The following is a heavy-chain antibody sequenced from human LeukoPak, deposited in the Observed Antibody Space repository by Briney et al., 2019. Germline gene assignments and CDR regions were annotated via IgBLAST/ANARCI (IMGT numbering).Heavy chain of an antibody. D-gene: IGHD2-8*01. J-gene: IGHJ6*02. Sequence: ASVKVSCKASGGTFSSYAISWGRQAPGQGLEWMGRIIPILGVASYAQKFQGRVTITADNSTSTAYMELSSLRSEDTAVYYCARDRCTNGVCRPPPYYYYYGMDVWGQGTTVTVSS. CDR3: ARDRCTNGVCRPPPYYYYYGMDV. CDR2: IIPILGVA. CDR1: GGTFSSYA. V-gene: IGHV1-69*04.